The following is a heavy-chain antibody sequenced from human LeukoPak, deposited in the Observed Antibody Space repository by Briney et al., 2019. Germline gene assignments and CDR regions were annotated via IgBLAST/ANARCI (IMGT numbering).Heavy chain of an antibody. Sequence: SETLSLTCAVYGGSFSDYYWNWIRQPPGKGLEWIGEINHSGSTNYNPSLKSRVAISVDTSKNQFSLKLSPVTAADTAVYYCARGNYYDSSGHLSPFDYWGQGTLVTVSS. CDR1: GGSFSDYY. CDR3: ARGNYYDSSGHLSPFDY. V-gene: IGHV4-34*01. J-gene: IGHJ4*02. CDR2: INHSGST. D-gene: IGHD3-22*01.